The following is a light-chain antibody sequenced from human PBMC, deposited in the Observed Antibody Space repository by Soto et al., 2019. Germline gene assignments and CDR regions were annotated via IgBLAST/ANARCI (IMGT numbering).Light chain of an antibody. CDR1: QSVSSSY. CDR3: QQYGSSPRTG. CDR2: GAS. V-gene: IGKV3-20*01. Sequence: EIVLTQSPGTLSLSPGERATLSCRASQSVSSSYLAWYQQKPGQAPRLLIYGASSRATGIPDRFSGSGSGTDFTLTISRLEPEDFAVYYCQQYGSSPRTGFGPGTKVDIK. J-gene: IGKJ3*01.